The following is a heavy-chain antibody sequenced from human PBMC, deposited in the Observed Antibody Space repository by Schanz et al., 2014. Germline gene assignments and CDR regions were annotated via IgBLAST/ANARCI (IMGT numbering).Heavy chain of an antibody. V-gene: IGHV1-69*09. CDR1: GYTFTSHG. CDR3: ARGGGPEDVFDI. J-gene: IGHJ3*02. CDR2: IIPIHGIV. Sequence: QVQLVQSGAEVKKPGASVKVSCKASGYTFTSHGINWLRQAPGQGLEWMGRIIPIHGIVNYAQRFQDRVRITADKSTSTAYMELSSLRSDDTAVYYCARGGGPEDVFDIWGQGTIXTVSS. D-gene: IGHD5-12*01.